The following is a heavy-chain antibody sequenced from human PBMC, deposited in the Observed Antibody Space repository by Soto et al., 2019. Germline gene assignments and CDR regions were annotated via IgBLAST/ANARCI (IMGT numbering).Heavy chain of an antibody. CDR1: GSRFSNYV. CDR2: IIPIFNST. J-gene: IGHJ4*02. CDR3: AREGRGKKAGYNGLVSLGY. D-gene: IGHD2-2*02. Sequence: QVQLVQSGAEVKTPGSSLKVSCKVSGSRFSNYVISWVRQAPGHGLEWLGRIIPIFNSTKYAQNFQDRVTITADKSTSTASLELRSLRSDETAVYYCAREGRGKKAGYNGLVSLGYWGQGTLVNVSS. V-gene: IGHV1-69*06.